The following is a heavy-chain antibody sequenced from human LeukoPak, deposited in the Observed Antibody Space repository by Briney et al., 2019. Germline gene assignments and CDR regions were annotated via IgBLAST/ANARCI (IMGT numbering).Heavy chain of an antibody. CDR1: GGSISSYY. CDR3: ATSGYSSSWEIDY. V-gene: IGHV4-59*12. Sequence: SETLSLTCTVSGGSISSYYWSWIRQPPGKGLEWIGYIYYSGSTNYNPSLKSRVTISVDTSKNQFSLKLSSVTAADTAVYYCATSGYSSSWEIDYWGQGTLVTVSS. J-gene: IGHJ4*02. D-gene: IGHD6-13*01. CDR2: IYYSGST.